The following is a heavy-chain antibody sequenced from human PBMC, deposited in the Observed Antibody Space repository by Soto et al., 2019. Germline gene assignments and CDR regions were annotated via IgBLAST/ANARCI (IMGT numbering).Heavy chain of an antibody. V-gene: IGHV4-34*01. Sequence: PSETLSLTCAVYGGSFSGYYWSWIRQPPGKGLEWIGEIDHSGSTNYNPSLKSRVTISVDTSKNQFSLKLSSVTAADTAVYYCARGVGCSGGSCYSPDFDYWGQGTLVTVS. CDR2: IDHSGST. CDR3: ARGVGCSGGSCYSPDFDY. J-gene: IGHJ4*02. CDR1: GGSFSGYY. D-gene: IGHD2-15*01.